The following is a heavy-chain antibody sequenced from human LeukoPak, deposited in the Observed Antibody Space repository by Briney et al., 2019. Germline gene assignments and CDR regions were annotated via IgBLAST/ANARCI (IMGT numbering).Heavy chain of an antibody. CDR2: INHSGST. CDR1: GGSFSGYY. V-gene: IGHV4-34*01. J-gene: IGHJ4*02. CDR3: ARGRFRGLRYDY. Sequence: TSETLSLTCAVYGGSFSGYYWSWIRQPPGKGLEWIGEINHSGSTNYNPSLKSRVTISVDTSKNQFSLKLSSVTAADTAVYYCARGRFRGLRYDYWGQGTLVTVSS. D-gene: IGHD3-10*01.